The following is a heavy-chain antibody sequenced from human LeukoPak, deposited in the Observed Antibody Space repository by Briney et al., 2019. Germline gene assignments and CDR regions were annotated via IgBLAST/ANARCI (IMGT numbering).Heavy chain of an antibody. V-gene: IGHV3-33*06. D-gene: IGHD4-11*01. Sequence: PGGSLCLSCAASGFTSINFGFTWIRQPPGKGLEWVAVIWSDGTNQYYGDSVKGRFIIYRDDSHNTVYLQVNSLRVEDTAVSYCAKDAQRGFDYRNSLEYWGQGSLVTVSS. CDR1: GFTSINFG. CDR3: AKDAQRGFDYRNSLEY. CDR2: IWSDGTNQ. J-gene: IGHJ4*02.